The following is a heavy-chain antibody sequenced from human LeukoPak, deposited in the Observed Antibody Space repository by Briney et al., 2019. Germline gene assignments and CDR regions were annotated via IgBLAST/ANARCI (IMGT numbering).Heavy chain of an antibody. CDR2: IYSGGST. CDR1: GFTASSNY. J-gene: IGHJ4*02. CDR3: ARGGPYCGGDCYLDY. Sequence: PGGSLRLSCAASGFTASSNYMSWVRQAPGKGLEWVSVIYSGGSTYYADSVKGRFTISRDNSKNTLYLQMNSLRAEDTAVYYCARGGPYCGGDCYLDYWGQGTLVTVSS. V-gene: IGHV3-53*01. D-gene: IGHD2-21*02.